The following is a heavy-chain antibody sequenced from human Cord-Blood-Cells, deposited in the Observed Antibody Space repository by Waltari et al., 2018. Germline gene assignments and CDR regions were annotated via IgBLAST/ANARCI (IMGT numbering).Heavy chain of an antibody. Sequence: QVQLVQSGAEVKKPGASVKVSCKASGYTFTSYDINWVRQVTGQGLEWMGWINPNRGNTGDAQKFQGRVTRTRNTSIGTAYRELSSLRSEDTAVYYCARGGGIYDSSGYYWYFDLWGRGTLVTVSS. CDR3: ARGGGIYDSSGYYWYFDL. CDR2: INPNRGNT. CDR1: GYTFTSYD. D-gene: IGHD3-22*01. V-gene: IGHV1-8*01. J-gene: IGHJ2*01.